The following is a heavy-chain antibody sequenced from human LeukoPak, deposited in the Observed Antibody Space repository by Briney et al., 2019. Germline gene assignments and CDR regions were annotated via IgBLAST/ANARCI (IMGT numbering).Heavy chain of an antibody. CDR2: IYYSGST. J-gene: IGHJ5*02. V-gene: IGHV4-59*08. CDR1: GGSISSYC. CDR3: ARHWEYSSSWTEFDP. Sequence: PSETLSLTCTVSGGSISSYCWSWIRQPPGKGLEWIGYIYYSGSTNYNPSLKSRVTISVDTSKNQFSLKLSSVTAADTAVYYCARHWEYSSSWTEFDPWGQGTLVTVSS. D-gene: IGHD6-13*01.